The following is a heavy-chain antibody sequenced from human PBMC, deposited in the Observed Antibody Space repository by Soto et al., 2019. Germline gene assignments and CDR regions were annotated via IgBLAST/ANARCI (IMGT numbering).Heavy chain of an antibody. Sequence: GGSLILSCAASGFTFSSYAMHWVRQAPGKGLEYVSAISSNGGSTYYANSVKGRFTISRDNSKNTLYLQMGSLRAEDMAVYYCARNIYDTYGMDVWGQGTTVTVSS. J-gene: IGHJ6*02. D-gene: IGHD3-3*01. CDR1: GFTFSSYA. CDR2: ISSNGGST. V-gene: IGHV3-64*01. CDR3: ARNIYDTYGMDV.